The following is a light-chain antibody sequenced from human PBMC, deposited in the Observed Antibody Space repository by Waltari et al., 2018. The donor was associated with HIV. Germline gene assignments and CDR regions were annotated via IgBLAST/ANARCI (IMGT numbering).Light chain of an antibody. CDR1: SSDVLRGFD. CDR2: GNN. J-gene: IGLJ2*01. CDR3: QSYDTSLSGSGVV. Sequence: VLTYPSPVAGDSWQRVTLPCPRTSSDVLRGFDVPWYQQLPGTAPKLLVYGNNNRPSGVPDRCSGSKSGTSASLAITGLQPEDEADYYCQSYDTSLSGSGVVFGGGTKLTVL. V-gene: IGLV1-40*01.